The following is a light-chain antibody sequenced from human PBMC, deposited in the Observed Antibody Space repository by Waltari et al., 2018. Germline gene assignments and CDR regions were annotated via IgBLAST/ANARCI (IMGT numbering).Light chain of an antibody. Sequence: QPALTQPASVSGSPGQSITISCTGTTSDVGGYDFVSWYQQHPGKAPKLIISDVSDRPSGVSPRFSASKSGITASLTISGLQPEDEATYFCSSFTLTNTWVFGGGTNLTVL. J-gene: IGLJ3*02. CDR2: DVS. V-gene: IGLV2-14*03. CDR1: TSDVGGYDF. CDR3: SSFTLTNTWV.